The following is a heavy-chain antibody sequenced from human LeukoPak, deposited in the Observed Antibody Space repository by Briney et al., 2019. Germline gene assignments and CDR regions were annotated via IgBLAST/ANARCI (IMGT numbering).Heavy chain of an antibody. CDR3: ARHLVARYYYYMDV. V-gene: IGHV1-69*01. CDR2: IIPIFGTA. D-gene: IGHD6-6*01. Sequence: ASVKVSCKASGGTFSSYAISWVRQAPGQGLEWMGGIIPIFGTANYAQKFQGRVTITADESTSTAYMELSSLRSEDTAVYYCARHLVARYYYYMDVWGKGTTVTVSS. J-gene: IGHJ6*03. CDR1: GGTFSSYA.